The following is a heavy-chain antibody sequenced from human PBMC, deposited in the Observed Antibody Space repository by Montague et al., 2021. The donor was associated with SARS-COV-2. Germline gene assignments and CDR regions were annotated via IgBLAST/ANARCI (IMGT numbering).Heavy chain of an antibody. CDR1: GGSISSSSYY. V-gene: IGHV4-39*01. CDR3: ATQEDPSGWIPGPFDF. D-gene: IGHD6-19*01. Sequence: SETLSLTCTVSGGSISSSSYYCAWIRQPPGKGLEWIGSIYYRGSTYYNPSLNSRAFISVDTSKNQLSLTLTSVTAADTAVYYCATQEDPSGWIPGPFDFWGQGTLLSVSS. CDR2: IYYRGST. J-gene: IGHJ4*03.